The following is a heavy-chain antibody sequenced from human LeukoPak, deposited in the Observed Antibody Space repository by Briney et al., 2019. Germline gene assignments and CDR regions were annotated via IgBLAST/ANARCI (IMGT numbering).Heavy chain of an antibody. CDR1: GFTVSSNY. J-gene: IGHJ4*02. V-gene: IGHV3-53*01. D-gene: IGHD3-22*01. CDR2: IYSGGST. Sequence: GGSLRLSCAVSGFTVSSNYMSWVRQAPGKGLEWVSVIYSGGSTYYADSVKGRFTISRDNSKNTLYLQMNSLRAEDTAVYYCARVDSSGWYFDYWGQGTLVTVSS. CDR3: ARVDSSGWYFDY.